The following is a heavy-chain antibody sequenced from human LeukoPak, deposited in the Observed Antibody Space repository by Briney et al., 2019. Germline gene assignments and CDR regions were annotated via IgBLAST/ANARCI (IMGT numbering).Heavy chain of an antibody. J-gene: IGHJ4*02. Sequence: GGSLRLSCAASGFIFSSYEMNWVRQAPGKGLEWVSYISSSGDTRYHADSVRGRFTISRDNAKNSLYLQMSSLRAEDTAVYYCARFGYSSGSDYWGQGTLVTVYS. CDR1: GFIFSSYE. CDR2: ISSSGDTR. CDR3: ARFGYSSGSDY. V-gene: IGHV3-48*03. D-gene: IGHD6-19*01.